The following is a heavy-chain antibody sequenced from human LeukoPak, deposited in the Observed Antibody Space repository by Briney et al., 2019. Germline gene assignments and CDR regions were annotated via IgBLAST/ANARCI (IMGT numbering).Heavy chain of an antibody. D-gene: IGHD6-19*01. V-gene: IGHV4-4*02. CDR1: GGSISSSNW. CDR2: IYHSGST. CDR3: ARDSRPATRYSSGRTLDY. Sequence: SETLSLTCAVSGGSISSSNWWSWVRQPPGKGLEWIGEIYHSGSTNYNPSLKSRVTISVDKSKNQFSLKLSSVTAADTAVYYCARDSRPATRYSSGRTLDYWGQGTLVTVSS. J-gene: IGHJ4*02.